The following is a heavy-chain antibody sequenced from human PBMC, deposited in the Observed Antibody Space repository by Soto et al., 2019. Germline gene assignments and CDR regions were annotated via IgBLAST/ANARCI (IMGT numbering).Heavy chain of an antibody. J-gene: IGHJ5*02. CDR2: IWPDGNNK. D-gene: IGHD1-26*01. V-gene: IGHV3-33*01. CDR3: ARAGIVATTQLGWFDP. CDR1: GFTFRNYG. Sequence: QVQLVESGGGVVQPGRSLRLSCTASGFTFRNYGIHWVRQAPGKGLEWVAVIWPDGNNKYYPDSVKRRFTISRDNSKNTLYLQMNSLRAEDTAVYYCARAGIVATTQLGWFDPWGQGTLVTVSS.